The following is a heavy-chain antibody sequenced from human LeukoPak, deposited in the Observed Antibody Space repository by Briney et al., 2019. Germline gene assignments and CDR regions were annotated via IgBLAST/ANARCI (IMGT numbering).Heavy chain of an antibody. D-gene: IGHD3-10*01. CDR1: GGSISSYY. V-gene: IGHV4-59*08. CDR2: VYYSGST. Sequence: SETLSLTCTVSGGSISSYYWSWIRQHPGRGLGWMGYVYYSGSTDYNASLKSRVTISVDKPKNQFSLNLGSVTAADTAVYFCATHYGSGSYPYYYGLDVWGQGTTVTVAS. J-gene: IGHJ6*02. CDR3: ATHYGSGSYPYYYGLDV.